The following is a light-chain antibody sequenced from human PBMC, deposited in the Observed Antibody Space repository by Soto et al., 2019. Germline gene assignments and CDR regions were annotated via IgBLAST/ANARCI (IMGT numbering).Light chain of an antibody. Sequence: QSALTQPASVSGSPRQSITISCTGASSDVGGYTYVSWYQQHPGKAPKLMIYEVNNRPSGVSNRFSGSKSGNTASLTISGLQAEDEADYYCSSYTSSSTLDYVFGTGTKLTVL. V-gene: IGLV2-14*01. CDR1: SSDVGGYTY. CDR2: EVN. J-gene: IGLJ1*01. CDR3: SSYTSSSTLDYV.